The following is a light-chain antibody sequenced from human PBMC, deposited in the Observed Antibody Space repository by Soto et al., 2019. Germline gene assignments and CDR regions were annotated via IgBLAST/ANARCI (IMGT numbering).Light chain of an antibody. V-gene: IGKV3-20*01. CDR3: QQYDMSPPAT. CDR1: QSVSRNW. Sequence: MVLTQSPDTLSLSPGERATLSCRASQSVSRNWLAWYQQKPGRAPRLLIYSASSRLTGIPDRFSGSGSGTDFTLTISRLEPEDFAVYYCQQYDMSPPATCGQGTRLEFK. J-gene: IGKJ2*01. CDR2: SAS.